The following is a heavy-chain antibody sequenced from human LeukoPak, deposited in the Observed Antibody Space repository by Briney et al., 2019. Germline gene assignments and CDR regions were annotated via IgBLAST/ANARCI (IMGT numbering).Heavy chain of an antibody. V-gene: IGHV1-8*01. J-gene: IGHJ4*02. CDR3: ARGRNPDCRGDCGFDY. CDR2: MNPNSGNT. Sequence: ASVKVSCKASGYTFTSYDINWVRQATGQGLEWMGGMNPNSGNTGYAQKFQGRVTMTRNTSISTAYMELSSLRSEDTAVYYCARGRNPDCRGDCGFDYWGQRTLVTVSS. CDR1: GYTFTSYD. D-gene: IGHD2-21*02.